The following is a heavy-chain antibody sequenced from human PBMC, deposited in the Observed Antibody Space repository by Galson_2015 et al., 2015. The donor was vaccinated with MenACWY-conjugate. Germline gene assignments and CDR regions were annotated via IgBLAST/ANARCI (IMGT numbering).Heavy chain of an antibody. Sequence: GRFTISRDNSKNTLYLQMSSLNPEDAAVYYCVQEEQPPSLFDYWGQGTLVTVSS. CDR3: VQEEQPPSLFDY. V-gene: IGHV3-64D*06. D-gene: IGHD6-13*01. J-gene: IGHJ4*02.